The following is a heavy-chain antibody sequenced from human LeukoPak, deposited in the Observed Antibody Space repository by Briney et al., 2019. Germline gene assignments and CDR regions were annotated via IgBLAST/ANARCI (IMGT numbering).Heavy chain of an antibody. J-gene: IGHJ4*02. CDR2: IYSGGST. Sequence: GGSLRLSCAASGFTVSSNYMSWVRQAPGKGLEWVSVIYSGGSTYYADSVKGRFTMSRDNAKKSLYLQMNSLRAEDTAVYYCAKASAMIVVVSKHFDYWGQGTLVTVSS. CDR1: GFTVSSNY. V-gene: IGHV3-53*01. D-gene: IGHD3-22*01. CDR3: AKASAMIVVVSKHFDY.